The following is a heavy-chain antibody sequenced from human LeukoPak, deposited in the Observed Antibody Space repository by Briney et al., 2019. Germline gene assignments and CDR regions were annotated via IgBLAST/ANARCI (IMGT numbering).Heavy chain of an antibody. CDR1: GDSISSYY. CDR3: SRFKEYGMDV. J-gene: IGHJ6*02. Sequence: SETLSLTCTASGDSISSYYWSWLRQPPGKGLGWIGYIYYSGSTNYNASLKSRVTISVETSKNQFSLKLSYVHAADTAVYYCSRFKEYGMDVWGQGTTVTVSS. CDR2: IYYSGST. V-gene: IGHV4-59*01.